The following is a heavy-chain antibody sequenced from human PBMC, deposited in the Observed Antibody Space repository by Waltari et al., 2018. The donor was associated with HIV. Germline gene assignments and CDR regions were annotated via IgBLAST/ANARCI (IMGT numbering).Heavy chain of an antibody. J-gene: IGHJ4*02. V-gene: IGHV1-18*01. CDR3: ARDHYYGSSGYYSDY. CDR1: GYNFTNYG. Sequence: QVNLVQSGAELRKPGASVTVSCKAYGYNFTNYGITWVRQAPGQGLEWMGWISGYNGDTKYAQKVRGRVTMTTDTSTSTAYLEMGSLRFDDTAVYYCARDHYYGSSGYYSDYWGQGTLVTVSS. D-gene: IGHD3-22*01. CDR2: ISGYNGDT.